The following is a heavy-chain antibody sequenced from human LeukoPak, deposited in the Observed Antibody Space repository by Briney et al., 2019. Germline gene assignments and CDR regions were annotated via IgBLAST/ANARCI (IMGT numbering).Heavy chain of an antibody. Sequence: GGSLRLSCAASGFTFSSYAMSWVRQAPGKGLEWVSSIRGSGGSTFYADSVKGRFTISRDNSKNTLYLQMNGLRAEDTAVYYCAKATGYLDPFDYWGQGTLVTVSS. J-gene: IGHJ4*02. V-gene: IGHV3-23*01. CDR1: GFTFSSYA. CDR2: IRGSGGST. CDR3: AKATGYLDPFDY. D-gene: IGHD3/OR15-3a*01.